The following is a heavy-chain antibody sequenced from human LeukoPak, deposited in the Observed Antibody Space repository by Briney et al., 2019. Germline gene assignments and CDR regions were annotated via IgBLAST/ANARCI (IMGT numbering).Heavy chain of an antibody. CDR3: ARDNSVGDIAWWFDP. V-gene: IGHV3-48*01. D-gene: IGHD3-10*01. CDR2: ISSSSSTI. CDR1: GGSFSGYY. Sequence: ETLSLTCAVYGGSFSGYYWSWVRQAPGKGLEWVSYISSSSSTIYYADSVKGRFTISRDNAKNSLYLQMNSLRAEDTAVYYCARDNSVGDIAWWFDPWGQGTLVTVSS. J-gene: IGHJ5*02.